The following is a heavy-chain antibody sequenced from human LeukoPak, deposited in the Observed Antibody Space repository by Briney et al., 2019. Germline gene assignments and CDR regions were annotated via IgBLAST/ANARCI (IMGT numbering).Heavy chain of an antibody. J-gene: IGHJ4*02. CDR1: GGSISSYY. CDR2: IYYSGST. CDR3: ATEYCSSSTCRFEY. V-gene: IGHV4-59*01. Sequence: SETLSLTCTVSGGSISSYYWSWIRQPPGKGLEWIGYIYYSGSTNYNPSLKSRVTISVDTSKNQFSLKLSSVTAADTAVYYCATEYCSSSTCRFEYWGQGTLVSVSS. D-gene: IGHD2-2*01.